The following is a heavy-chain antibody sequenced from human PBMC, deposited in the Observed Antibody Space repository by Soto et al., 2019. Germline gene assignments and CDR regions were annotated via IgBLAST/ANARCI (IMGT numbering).Heavy chain of an antibody. D-gene: IGHD1-1*01. J-gene: IGHJ6*02. CDR2: IMPVFRRP. CDR3: ARDKDRLQLGGNYYFILDV. V-gene: IGHV1-69*12. Sequence: QVQLVQSGAEVKKPGSSVKVSCKASGGTFRTSAFSWVRQAPGQGLEWVGGIMPVFRRPKYAQNFQDRVTITADESTSTAFMEPTSLRSDDTAVYYCARDKDRLQLGGNYYFILDVWGQGTAVTVSS. CDR1: GGTFRTSA.